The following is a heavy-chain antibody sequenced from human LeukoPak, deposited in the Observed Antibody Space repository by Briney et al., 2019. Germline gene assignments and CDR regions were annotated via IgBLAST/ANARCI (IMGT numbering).Heavy chain of an antibody. D-gene: IGHD3-3*01. CDR3: ASCPGLGTLDYDFWSGYYKGAFDI. J-gene: IGHJ3*02. V-gene: IGHV3-23*01. CDR2: ISGSGGST. CDR1: GFTFSSYA. Sequence: PGGSLRLSCAASGFTFSSYAMSWVRQAPGKGLEWVSAISGSGGSTYYADSVKGRFTISRDNSKNTLYLQMNSLRAEDTAVYYCASCPGLGTLDYDFWSGYYKGAFDIWGQGTMVTVSS.